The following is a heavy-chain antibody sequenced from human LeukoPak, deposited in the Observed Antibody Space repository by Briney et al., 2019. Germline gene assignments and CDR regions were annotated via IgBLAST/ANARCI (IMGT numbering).Heavy chain of an antibody. V-gene: IGHV1-2*02. CDR1: GYTFTGYY. J-gene: IGHJ4*02. D-gene: IGHD3-22*01. Sequence: APVKVSCKASGYTFTGYYMHWVRQAPGQGLEWMGWINPNSGGTNYAQKFQGRVTMTRDTSISTAYMERSRLRSDDTAVYYCARDLGEVYYYDSSGYYPPSYWGQGTLVTVSS. CDR3: ARDLGEVYYYDSSGYYPPSY. CDR2: INPNSGGT.